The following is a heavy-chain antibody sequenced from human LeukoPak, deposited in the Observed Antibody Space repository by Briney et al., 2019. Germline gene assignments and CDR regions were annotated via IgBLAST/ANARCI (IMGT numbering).Heavy chain of an antibody. CDR3: ARFRQWLASAFDY. Sequence: PSETLSLTCAVYGGSFSGYYWSWIRQPPGKGLEWIGEINHSGSTNYNPSLKSRVTISVDTSKNQFSLKLSSVTAADTAVYYCARFRQWLASAFDYWGQGTLVTVSS. CDR2: INHSGST. J-gene: IGHJ4*02. V-gene: IGHV4-34*01. CDR1: GGSFSGYY. D-gene: IGHD6-19*01.